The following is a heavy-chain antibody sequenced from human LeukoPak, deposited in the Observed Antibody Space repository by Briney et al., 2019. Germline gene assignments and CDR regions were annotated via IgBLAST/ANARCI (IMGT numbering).Heavy chain of an antibody. Sequence: GASVKVSCKASGYTFTGYYMHWVRQAPGQGLEWMGWINPNSGGTNYAQKFQGRVTMTRDTSVSTAYMDLSRLRSDDTAVYYCARERYYGSGSVYNRIDYWSQGTLVTVSS. J-gene: IGHJ4*02. CDR3: ARERYYGSGSVYNRIDY. CDR2: INPNSGGT. D-gene: IGHD3-10*01. CDR1: GYTFTGYY. V-gene: IGHV1-2*02.